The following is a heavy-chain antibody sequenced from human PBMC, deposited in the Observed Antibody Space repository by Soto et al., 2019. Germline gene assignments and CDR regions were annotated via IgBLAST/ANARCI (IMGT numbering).Heavy chain of an antibody. D-gene: IGHD2-2*01. Sequence: PSETLSLTCTVSGGSISSYYWSWIRQPPGKGLEWIGYIYYSGSTNYNPSLKSRVTISVDTSKNQFSLKLSSVTAADTAVYYCARERSSTEDWFDPWGQGTLVTVSS. CDR3: ARERSSTEDWFDP. CDR1: GGSISSYY. V-gene: IGHV4-59*01. J-gene: IGHJ5*02. CDR2: IYYSGST.